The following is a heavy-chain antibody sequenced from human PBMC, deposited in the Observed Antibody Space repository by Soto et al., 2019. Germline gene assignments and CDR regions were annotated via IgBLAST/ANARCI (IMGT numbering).Heavy chain of an antibody. CDR2: IDPSDSYT. D-gene: IGHD3-22*01. CDR1: GYSFTSYW. V-gene: IGHV5-10-1*01. Sequence: GESLKISCKGSGYSFTSYWISWVRQMPGKGLEWMGRIDPSDSYTNYSPSFQGHVTISADKSISTAYLQWSSLKASDTAMYYCARVTERVTYYYDSSGSYYYGMDVWGQGTTVTVSS. J-gene: IGHJ6*02. CDR3: ARVTERVTYYYDSSGSYYYGMDV.